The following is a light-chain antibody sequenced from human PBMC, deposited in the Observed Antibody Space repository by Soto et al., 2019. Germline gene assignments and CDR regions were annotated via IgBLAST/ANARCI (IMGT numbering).Light chain of an antibody. CDR3: SSYTSKSSLI. CDR1: MRDVGAYNL. J-gene: IGLJ2*01. CDR2: EVR. V-gene: IGLV2-14*01. Sequence: QSVLTQPASVSGSPERSITISCAGTMRDVGAYNLVSWYQQHPGRAPQLIIYEVRNRPSGISFRFSGSKSGNTASLTISGLQAEDEADYYCSSYTSKSSLIFGGGTKVTVL.